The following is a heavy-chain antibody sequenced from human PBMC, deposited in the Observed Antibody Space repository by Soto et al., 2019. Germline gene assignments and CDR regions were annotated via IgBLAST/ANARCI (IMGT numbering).Heavy chain of an antibody. J-gene: IGHJ5*02. CDR2: IIPIFGTA. CDR1: GGTFSSYA. V-gene: IGHV1-69*13. D-gene: IGHD2-2*02. CDR3: ARDTRVVPAAIRWFDP. Sequence: SVKVSCKASGGTFSSYAISWVRQAPGQGLEWMGGIIPIFGTANYAQKFQGRVTITADESTSTAYMELSSLRSEDTAVYYCARDTRVVPAAIRWFDPWGQGTLVTV.